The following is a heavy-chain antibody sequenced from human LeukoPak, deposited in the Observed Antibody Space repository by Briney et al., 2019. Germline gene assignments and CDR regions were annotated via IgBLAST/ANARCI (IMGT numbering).Heavy chain of an antibody. Sequence: GGSLRLSCAASGFTFRSSWMTWVRQAPGKGLEWVANIKQDGSEKYYVDSVKGRFTISRDNAKNSLYLQMNSLRAEDTAVYYCASFIRQQLVHTDFDYWGQGTLVTVSS. D-gene: IGHD6-13*01. J-gene: IGHJ4*02. CDR1: GFTFRSSW. V-gene: IGHV3-7*02. CDR3: ASFIRQQLVHTDFDY. CDR2: IKQDGSEK.